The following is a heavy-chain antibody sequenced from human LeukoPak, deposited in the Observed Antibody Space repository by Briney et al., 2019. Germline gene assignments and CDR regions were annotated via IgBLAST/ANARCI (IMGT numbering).Heavy chain of an antibody. CDR1: GYTFTSYD. J-gene: IGHJ4*02. CDR3: ARVRMDTIFGVVIWEYYFDY. CDR2: MNPNSGNT. Sequence: ASVKVSCKASGYTFTSYDINWVRQATGQGLEWMGWMNPNSGNTGYAQKFQGRVTMTRNTSISTAYMELSSLRSEDTAVYYCARVRMDTIFGVVIWEYYFDYWGQGTLVTVS. V-gene: IGHV1-8*01. D-gene: IGHD3-3*01.